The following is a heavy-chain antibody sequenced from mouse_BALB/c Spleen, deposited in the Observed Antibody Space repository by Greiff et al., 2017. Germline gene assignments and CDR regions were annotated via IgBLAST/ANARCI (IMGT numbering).Heavy chain of an antibody. CDR1: GYTFTDYN. CDR3: ARGAGYRFAY. V-gene: IGHV1S29*02. J-gene: IGHJ3*01. D-gene: IGHD2-2*01. Sequence: EVQRVESGPELVKPGASVKISCKASGYTFTDYNMHWVKQSHGKSLEWIGYIYPYNGGTGYNQKFKSKATLTVDNSSSTAYMELRSLTSEDSAVYYCARGAGYRFAYWGQGTLVTVSA. CDR2: IYPYNGGT.